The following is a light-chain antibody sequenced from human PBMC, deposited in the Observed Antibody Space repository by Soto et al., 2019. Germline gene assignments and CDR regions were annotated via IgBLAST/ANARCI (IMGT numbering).Light chain of an antibody. J-gene: IGKJ1*01. Sequence: DLQVTQSPSSLSASMGDTVTITCRTSQTISNYLNWYQHTPGKAPKLLIYATFNLESGVPSRFSGGGSETEFTLTITSLQPEDFTSYYCQQTYSAQWTFGQGTKLEI. CDR1: QTISNY. V-gene: IGKV1-39*01. CDR3: QQTYSAQWT. CDR2: ATF.